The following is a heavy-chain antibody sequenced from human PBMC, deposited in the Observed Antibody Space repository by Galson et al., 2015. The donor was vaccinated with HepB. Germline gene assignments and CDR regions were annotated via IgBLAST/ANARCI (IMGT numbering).Heavy chain of an antibody. CDR3: ARTSRVTYYYYGMDV. CDR2: ISAYNGNT. V-gene: IGHV1-18*01. CDR1: GYTFTSYG. D-gene: IGHD4-11*01. Sequence: SVKVSCKASGYTFTSYGISWVRQAPGQGLEWMGWISAYNGNTNYAQKLQGRVTMTTDTSTSTAYMELRSLRSDDTAVYYCARTSRVTYYYYGMDVWGQGTTVTVSS. J-gene: IGHJ6*02.